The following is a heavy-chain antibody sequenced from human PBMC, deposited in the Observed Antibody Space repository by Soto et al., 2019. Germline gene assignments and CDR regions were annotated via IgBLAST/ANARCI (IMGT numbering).Heavy chain of an antibody. CDR1: GGSINSGGYS. D-gene: IGHD2-2*01. J-gene: IGHJ6*02. CDR2: IYHTGNT. CDR3: ARVERTLSTPFAYGMDV. V-gene: IGHV4-30-2*01. Sequence: QLQLQESGSGLVKPSQTLSLTCTVSGGSINSGGYSWIWIRQPPGKGLEWIGYIYHTGNTFYNPSLQSRVTISVDQSKNQFSLSLGSVTAADTAMSYCARVERTLSTPFAYGMDVWGQGTTVTVSS.